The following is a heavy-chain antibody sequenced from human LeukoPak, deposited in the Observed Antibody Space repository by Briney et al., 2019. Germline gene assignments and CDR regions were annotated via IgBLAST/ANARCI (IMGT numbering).Heavy chain of an antibody. D-gene: IGHD2-15*01. CDR2: ISAYNGNT. Sequence: ASVKVSCKASGYTFTSYGISWVRQAPGQGLEWMGWISAYNGNTNYAQKLQGRVTTTTDTSTSTAYMELRSLRSDDTAVYYCARVLTSGGPDAFDIWGQGTMVTVSS. J-gene: IGHJ3*02. CDR3: ARVLTSGGPDAFDI. CDR1: GYTFTSYG. V-gene: IGHV1-18*01.